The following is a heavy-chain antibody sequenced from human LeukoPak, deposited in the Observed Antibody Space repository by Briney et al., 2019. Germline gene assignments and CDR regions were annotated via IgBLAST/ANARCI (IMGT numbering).Heavy chain of an antibody. V-gene: IGHV3-23*01. J-gene: IGHJ4*02. Sequence: GSLRLSCAASGFTFWSYGMSWVRQAPGKGLEWVSAISGSGGSTYYADSVKGRFTISRDNSKNTLYLQMNSLRAEDTAVYYCARGGGGGRDYFDYWGQGTLVTVSS. CDR2: ISGSGGST. D-gene: IGHD1-26*01. CDR3: ARGGGGGRDYFDY. CDR1: GFTFWSYG.